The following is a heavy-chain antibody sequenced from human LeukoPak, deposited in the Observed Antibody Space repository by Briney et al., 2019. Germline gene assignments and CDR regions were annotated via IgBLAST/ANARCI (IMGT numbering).Heavy chain of an antibody. CDR2: ISGSGGST. CDR1: GFTFSSYA. J-gene: IGHJ4*02. CDR3: AKTYDSSGYYYYFDY. Sequence: GGSLRLSCEASGFTFSSYAMSWVRQAPGKGLEWVSAISGSGGSTYYADSVKGRFTISRDNSKNTLYLQMNSLRAEDTAVYYCAKTYDSSGYYYYFDYWGQGTLVTVSS. V-gene: IGHV3-23*01. D-gene: IGHD3-22*01.